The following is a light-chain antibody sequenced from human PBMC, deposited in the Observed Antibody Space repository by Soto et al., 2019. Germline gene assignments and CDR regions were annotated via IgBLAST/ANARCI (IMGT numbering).Light chain of an antibody. V-gene: IGKV3-11*01. Sequence: IGLRLSRSPLSLTPGERATLSSRVSQKISHFLAWYQQRPGQAPSLLIYDASNRATGIPTRFSGSGSETDFTLTISSLEPEDFAVYYCQQRSTWPPITFGQGTRLEIK. CDR3: QQRSTWPPIT. CDR2: DAS. J-gene: IGKJ5*01. CDR1: QKISHF.